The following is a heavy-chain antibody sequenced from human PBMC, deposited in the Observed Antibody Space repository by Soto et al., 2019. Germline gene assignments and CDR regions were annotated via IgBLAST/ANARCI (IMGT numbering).Heavy chain of an antibody. J-gene: IGHJ6*02. Sequence: SETLSLTCTVSGGSISSSSYYWGWIRQPPGKGLEWIGSIYYSGSTYYNPSLKSRVTISVDTSKNQFSLKLSSVTAADTAVYYCARETYDFWSGLREAYYGMDVWGQGTTVTVSS. D-gene: IGHD3-3*01. CDR1: GGSISSSSYY. V-gene: IGHV4-39*07. CDR2: IYYSGST. CDR3: ARETYDFWSGLREAYYGMDV.